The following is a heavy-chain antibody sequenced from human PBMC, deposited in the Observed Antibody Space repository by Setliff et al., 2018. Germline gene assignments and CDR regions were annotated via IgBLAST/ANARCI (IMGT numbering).Heavy chain of an antibody. V-gene: IGHV4-38-2*01. CDR1: GYSISSGYY. Sequence: SETLSLTCAVSGYSISSGYYWGWIRQPPGKGLEWIGSIYYSGSTYYNPSLKSRVTISVDTSKNQFSLKLSSVTAADTAVYYCARQVSWFGPWGQGTLVTVSS. CDR3: ARQVSWFGP. CDR2: IYYSGST. J-gene: IGHJ5*02.